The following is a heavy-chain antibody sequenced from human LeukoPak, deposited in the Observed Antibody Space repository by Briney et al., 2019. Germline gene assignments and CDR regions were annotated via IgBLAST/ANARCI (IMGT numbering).Heavy chain of an antibody. J-gene: IGHJ3*02. Sequence: SVKVSCKASGGTFSSYAISWVRQAPGQGLEWMGGIIPIFGTANYAQKFQGRVTITTDESTSTAYMELSSLRSEDTAVYYCARVLEQLVGAFDIWGQGTMVTVSP. V-gene: IGHV1-69*05. CDR1: GGTFSSYA. CDR3: ARVLEQLVGAFDI. D-gene: IGHD6-6*01. CDR2: IIPIFGTA.